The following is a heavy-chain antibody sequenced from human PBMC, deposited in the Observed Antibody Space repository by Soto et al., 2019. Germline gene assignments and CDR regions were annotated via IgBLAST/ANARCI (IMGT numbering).Heavy chain of an antibody. CDR2: IYYSGST. D-gene: IGHD4-17*01. CDR1: GGSISSGGYY. Sequence: SETLSLTCTVSGGSISSGGYYWSWIRQHPGKGLEWIGYIYYSGSTYYNPSLKSRVTISVDTSKNQFSLKLSSVTAADTAVYYCARDQGDWYGDSRNWFDPWGQGTLVTV. CDR3: ARDQGDWYGDSRNWFDP. J-gene: IGHJ5*02. V-gene: IGHV4-31*03.